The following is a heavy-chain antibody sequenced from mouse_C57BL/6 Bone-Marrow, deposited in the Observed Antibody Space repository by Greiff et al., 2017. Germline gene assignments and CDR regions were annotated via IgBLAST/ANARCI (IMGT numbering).Heavy chain of an antibody. V-gene: IGHV1-15*01. CDR1: GYTFTDYE. D-gene: IGHD1-1*01. J-gene: IGHJ3*01. CDR2: IDPETGGT. Sequence: QVQLQQSGAELVRPGASVTLSCKASGYTFTDYEMNWVKQTPVHGLEWIGAIDPETGGTAYNQKFKGKAILSADKSSSTAYMELRSLTSEDSAVYYCKRLRRSSWFSYWGQGTLVTVSA. CDR3: KRLRRSSWFSY.